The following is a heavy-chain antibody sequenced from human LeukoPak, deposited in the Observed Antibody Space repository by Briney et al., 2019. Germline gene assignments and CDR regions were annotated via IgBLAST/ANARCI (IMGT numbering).Heavy chain of an antibody. D-gene: IGHD2-2*02. CDR3: ARRRDCSSTSCYTDYFDY. CDR1: GFTFSSYA. Sequence: GGSLRLSCAASGFTFSSYAMSWVRQAPGKGLEWVSAISGSGGSTYYADSVKGRFTISRDNSRNTLYLQMNSLRAEDTAVYYCARRRDCSSTSCYTDYFDYWGQGTLVTVSS. J-gene: IGHJ4*02. CDR2: ISGSGGST. V-gene: IGHV3-23*01.